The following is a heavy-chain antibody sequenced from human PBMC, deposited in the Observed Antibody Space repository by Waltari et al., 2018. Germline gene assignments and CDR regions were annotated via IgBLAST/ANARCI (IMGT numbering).Heavy chain of an antibody. CDR1: GYSISSGYY. CDR3: DGVVVAAKG. D-gene: IGHD2-15*01. Sequence: QVQLQESGPGLVKPSETLSLTCAVSGYSISSGYYWGWIRQPPGKGLGWIGSIYNSGSTFYNPSLKSSVDMSVNQSKIKFSLELSAVTAADTAVYYCDGVVVAAKGWGQGTLVTVSS. CDR2: IYNSGST. V-gene: IGHV4-38-2*01. J-gene: IGHJ4*02.